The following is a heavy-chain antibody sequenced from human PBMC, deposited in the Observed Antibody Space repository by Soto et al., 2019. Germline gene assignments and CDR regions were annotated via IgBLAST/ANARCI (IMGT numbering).Heavy chain of an antibody. CDR1: GFTFSSYA. Sequence: PGGSLRLSCSASGFTFSSYAMHWVRQAPGKGLEYVSAISSNGGSTYYADSVKGRFTISRDNSKNTLYLQMSSLRAEDTAVYYCVKDYETAYSSIWYLGYYYYYVMDVWGQGTTVTVSS. J-gene: IGHJ6*02. D-gene: IGHD6-13*01. CDR3: VKDYETAYSSIWYLGYYYYYVMDV. V-gene: IGHV3-64D*08. CDR2: ISSNGGST.